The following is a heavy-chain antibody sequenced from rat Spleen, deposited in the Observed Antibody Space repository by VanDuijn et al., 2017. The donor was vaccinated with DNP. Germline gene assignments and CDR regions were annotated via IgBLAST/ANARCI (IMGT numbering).Heavy chain of an antibody. Sequence: EVQLQESGPGLVKPSQSLSLTCSVTGYSITSNYGGWVRKFPGNKMEWIGHISYSGSTTYNPSLNGRISITRDTSKNQFFLQLNSVTTEDTATYYCVRWTAGIDSWGQGVMVTVSS. D-gene: IGHD1-4*01. V-gene: IGHV3-1*01. CDR3: VRWTAGIDS. J-gene: IGHJ2*01. CDR2: ISYSGST. CDR1: GYSITSNY.